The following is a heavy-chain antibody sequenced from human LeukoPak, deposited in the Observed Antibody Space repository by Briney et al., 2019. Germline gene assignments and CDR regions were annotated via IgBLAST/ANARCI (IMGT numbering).Heavy chain of an antibody. CDR2: INPSGGST. CDR1: GYTLTELS. V-gene: IGHV1-46*01. J-gene: IGHJ4*02. CDR3: ARAGYDSSGYYSY. D-gene: IGHD3-22*01. Sequence: ASVKVSCKVSGYTLTELSMHWVRQAPGQGLEWMGIINPSGGSTTYAQKFQGRVTMTRDTSTSTVYMEVSSLRSEDTAVYYCARAGYDSSGYYSYWGQGTLVTVSS.